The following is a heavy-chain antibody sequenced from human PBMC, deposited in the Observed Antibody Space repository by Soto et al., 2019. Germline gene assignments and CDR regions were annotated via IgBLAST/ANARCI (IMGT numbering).Heavy chain of an antibody. Sequence: SETLSLTCTVSGGSISSVGYYWSRIRQHPGKGLEWIGYIYYSGFTDYNPSLKSRVTISVDTSKNQFSLKLSSVTAADTAVYYCARDVSRFDPWGQGTLVTVSS. CDR3: ARDVSRFDP. V-gene: IGHV4-31*03. CDR1: GGSISSVGYY. J-gene: IGHJ5*02. CDR2: IYYSGFT.